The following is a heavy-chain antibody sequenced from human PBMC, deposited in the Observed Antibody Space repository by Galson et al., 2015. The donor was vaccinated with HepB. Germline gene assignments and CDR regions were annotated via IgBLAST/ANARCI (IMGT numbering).Heavy chain of an antibody. CDR3: ARLYCSSTSCYSPAFDI. J-gene: IGHJ3*02. CDR1: GYTFTSYA. Sequence: SVKVSCKASGYTFTSYAMHWVRQAPGQRLEWMGWINAGNGNTKYSQKFQGRVTITRDTSASTAYMELSSLRSEDTAVYYCARLYCSSTSCYSPAFDIWGQGTMVTVSS. D-gene: IGHD2-2*02. CDR2: INAGNGNT. V-gene: IGHV1-3*01.